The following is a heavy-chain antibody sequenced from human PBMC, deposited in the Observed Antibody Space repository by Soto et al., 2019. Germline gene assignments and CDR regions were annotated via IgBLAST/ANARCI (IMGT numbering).Heavy chain of an antibody. D-gene: IGHD3-10*01. CDR2: VKYDVSST. Sequence: EVQLVESGGGLVQPGGSLRLSCAASGFTFTDYWMHWVRQVPGEGLVWVSRVKYDVSSTNYADSVKGRFTISRDNAHNTLYQQMNNLRNEDTAVYFCARDARGYYYMDVWGKGTTVTVSS. CDR3: ARDARGYYYMDV. J-gene: IGHJ6*03. V-gene: IGHV3-74*01. CDR1: GFTFTDYW.